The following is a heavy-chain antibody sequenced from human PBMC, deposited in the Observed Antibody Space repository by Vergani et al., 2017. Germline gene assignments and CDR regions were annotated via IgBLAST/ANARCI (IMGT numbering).Heavy chain of an antibody. V-gene: IGHV3-30*02. CDR3: ANHFRGWGIDY. Sequence: VQLLESGGDLVQPGGSLRLSCAASGFTLSNYDMQWIRQGPGKGLEFVAFIQFDGSNQYYADSVKGRFTLSRDFSKNTLYLQMNSLRTDDTATYYCANHFRGWGIDYWGQGTQVIVSS. CDR1: GFTLSNYD. CDR2: IQFDGSNQ. J-gene: IGHJ4*02. D-gene: IGHD3-16*01.